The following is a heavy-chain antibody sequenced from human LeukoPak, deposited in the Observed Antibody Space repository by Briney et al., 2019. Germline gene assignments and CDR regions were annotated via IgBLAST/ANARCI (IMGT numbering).Heavy chain of an antibody. Sequence: ASVKVSYKASGYTFTGYYMHWVRQAPGQGLEWMGWINPNSGGTNYAQKFQGRVTMTRDTSISTAYMELSRLRSDDTAVYYCARTPYYYGSGSYSWFDPWGQGTLVTVSS. CDR1: GYTFTGYY. CDR3: ARTPYYYGSGSYSWFDP. V-gene: IGHV1-2*02. CDR2: INPNSGGT. J-gene: IGHJ5*02. D-gene: IGHD3-10*01.